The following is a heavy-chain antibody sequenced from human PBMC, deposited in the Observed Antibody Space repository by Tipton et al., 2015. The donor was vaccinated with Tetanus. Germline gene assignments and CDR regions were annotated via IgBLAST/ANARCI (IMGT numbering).Heavy chain of an antibody. J-gene: IGHJ6*02. CDR3: ARAQRAVFFYGMAV. V-gene: IGHV3-43*01. CDR2: ISWDARVT. CDR1: GFTFDDHA. D-gene: IGHD6-25*01. Sequence: SLRLSCAASGFTFDDHAMHWVRHAPGKGLEWVSLISWDARVTYYADAVKGRFTISRDNNKGSLYLQMSSLRTEDTALYFCARAQRAVFFYGMAVRGQGTTVTVS.